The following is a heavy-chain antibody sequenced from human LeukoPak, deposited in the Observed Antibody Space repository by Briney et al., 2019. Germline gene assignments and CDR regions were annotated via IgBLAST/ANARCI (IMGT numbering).Heavy chain of an antibody. Sequence: GGSLRLSCAASGFTFSIYSMNWVRQAPGKGLEWVSSISGTSYIYYADSVKGRFTISRDNAKNSLYLQMNSLRAEDTVVYYCARVGKDCSSTSCYHFDYWGQGTLVTVSS. D-gene: IGHD2-2*01. CDR1: GFTFSIYS. V-gene: IGHV3-21*01. CDR2: ISGTSYI. CDR3: ARVGKDCSSTSCYHFDY. J-gene: IGHJ4*02.